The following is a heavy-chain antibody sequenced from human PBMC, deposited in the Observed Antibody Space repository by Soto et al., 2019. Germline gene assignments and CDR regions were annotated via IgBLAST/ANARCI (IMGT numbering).Heavy chain of an antibody. CDR1: GFTFTAFA. Sequence: GGSLRLSCAVSGFTFTAFAIHWVRQAPGKGLEWVAVISYDGRDSHYADSVEGRLTISRDNSKNTVFLQINSLTTEDTAVYYCAKDRYFDSYHFDYWGQGTRVTVSS. J-gene: IGHJ4*02. CDR3: AKDRYFDSYHFDY. V-gene: IGHV3-30*04. D-gene: IGHD3-9*01. CDR2: ISYDGRDS.